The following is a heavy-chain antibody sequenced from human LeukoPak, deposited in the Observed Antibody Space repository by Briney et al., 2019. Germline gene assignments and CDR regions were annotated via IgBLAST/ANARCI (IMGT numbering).Heavy chain of an antibody. Sequence: PGGSLSLSCAASGFTFSSYWMNRVRQAPGKGLGWVANIKQDGSEKYYVDSVKGRFTISRDNAKNSLYLQMNSLRAEDTAVYYCARDGYYDFWSGSHDYWGQGTLVTVSS. CDR1: GFTFSSYW. CDR3: ARDGYYDFWSGSHDY. D-gene: IGHD3-3*01. V-gene: IGHV3-7*01. CDR2: IKQDGSEK. J-gene: IGHJ4*02.